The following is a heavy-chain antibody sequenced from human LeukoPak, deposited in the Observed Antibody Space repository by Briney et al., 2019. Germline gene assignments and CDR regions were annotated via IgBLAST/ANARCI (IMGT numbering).Heavy chain of an antibody. J-gene: IGHJ6*02. CDR3: ARGGTVEREKPNYYYGMDV. D-gene: IGHD4-23*01. Sequence: GGSLRLSCAASGFTFSSYAMHWVRQAPGKGLEWVAVISYDGSNKYYADSVKGRFTISRDNSKNTLYLQMNSLRAEDTAVYYCARGGTVEREKPNYYYGMDVWGQGTTVTVSS. CDR1: GFTFSSYA. CDR2: ISYDGSNK. V-gene: IGHV3-30*04.